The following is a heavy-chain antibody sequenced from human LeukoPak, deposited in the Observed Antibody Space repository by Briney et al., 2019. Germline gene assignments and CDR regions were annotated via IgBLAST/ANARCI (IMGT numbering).Heavy chain of an antibody. V-gene: IGHV4-31*03. J-gene: IGHJ5*02. CDR2: IYYSGST. D-gene: IGHD2-2*02. CDR1: GGSISSGGYY. Sequence: PSETLSLTCTVSGGSISSGGYYWSWIRQHPGKGLEWIGYIYYSGSTYYNPSLKSRVTISVDTSKNQFSLKLSSVTAADTAVYYCARERCSSTSCCTGIGNWFDPWGQGTLVTVSS. CDR3: ARERCSSTSCCTGIGNWFDP.